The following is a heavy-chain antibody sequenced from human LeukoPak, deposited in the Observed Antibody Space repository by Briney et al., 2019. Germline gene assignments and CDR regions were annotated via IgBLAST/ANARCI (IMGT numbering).Heavy chain of an antibody. V-gene: IGHV3-53*05. CDR2: IYSDGNT. CDR1: GFSVSTNY. D-gene: IGHD4-11*01. Sequence: GGSLRLSCAASGFSVSTNYMSWVRQAPWKGLEWVSVIYSDGNTYYPDTVKGRFTISRDNSNSTLYLQMNSLRAEDTAVYYCARSPTTHDYFDYWGQGTLVTVSS. CDR3: ARSPTTHDYFDY. J-gene: IGHJ4*02.